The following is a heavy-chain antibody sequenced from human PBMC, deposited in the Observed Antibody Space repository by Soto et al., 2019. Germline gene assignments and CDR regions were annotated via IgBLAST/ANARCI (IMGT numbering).Heavy chain of an antibody. CDR2: INHSGST. CDR3: ARGSPRYCSSTSCYDGPYYYMDV. J-gene: IGHJ6*03. Sequence: PSDTLSLTCAVYGGSFSGYYWSGIRQPPGKGLEWIGEINHSGSTNYNPSLKSRVTISVDTSKNQFSLKLSSVTAADTAVYYCARGSPRYCSSTSCYDGPYYYMDVWGKGTTVTVSS. D-gene: IGHD2-2*01. V-gene: IGHV4-34*01. CDR1: GGSFSGYY.